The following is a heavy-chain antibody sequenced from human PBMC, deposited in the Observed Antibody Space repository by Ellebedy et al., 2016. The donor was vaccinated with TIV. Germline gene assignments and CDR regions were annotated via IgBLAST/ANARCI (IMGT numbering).Heavy chain of an antibody. CDR3: ARYHYRTFDP. D-gene: IGHD4-11*01. CDR2: ISASSANI. J-gene: IGHJ5*02. Sequence: PGGSLRLSCAASGFSFSRYAMNWVRQAPGKGLEWVSYISASSANIHYADSVKGRFTISRDNAKNSLYLQMDSLTDEDTAVYYCARYHYRTFDPWGQGTLVTVSS. CDR1: GFSFSRYA. V-gene: IGHV3-48*02.